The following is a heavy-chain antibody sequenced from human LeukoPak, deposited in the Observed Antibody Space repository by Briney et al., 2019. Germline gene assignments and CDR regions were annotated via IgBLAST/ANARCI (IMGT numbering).Heavy chain of an antibody. CDR2: IYYSGST. V-gene: IGHV4-59*01. Sequence: KPSETLSLTCTVSGGSISSYYWSWIRQPPGKGLAWIGYIYYSGSTNYNPSLKSRVTISVDTSKNQFSLKLSSVTAADTAVYYCARVSGYYDSSGHFDYWGQGTLVTVSS. CDR3: ARVSGYYDSSGHFDY. J-gene: IGHJ4*02. CDR1: GGSISSYY. D-gene: IGHD3-22*01.